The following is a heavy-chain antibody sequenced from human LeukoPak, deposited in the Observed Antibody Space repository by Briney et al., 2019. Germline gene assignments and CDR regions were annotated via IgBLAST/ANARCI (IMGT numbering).Heavy chain of an antibody. J-gene: IGHJ4*02. CDR2: ISPGGDEV. V-gene: IGHV3-11*01. D-gene: IGHD6-19*01. CDR1: GFIFSDYH. Sequence: GGSLRLSCAASGFIFSDYHMSWIRQAPGKGLEWVSYISPGGDEVYFADSVKGRFTISRDNAKNSLFLQMSSLTAEDTGVYYCSGGRDIAVAGPGGYFDYWGQGSLVSVSS. CDR3: SGGRDIAVAGPGGYFDY.